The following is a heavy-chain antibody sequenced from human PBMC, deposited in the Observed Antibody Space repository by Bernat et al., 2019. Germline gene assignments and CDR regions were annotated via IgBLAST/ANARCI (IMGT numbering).Heavy chain of an antibody. CDR2: INVGNGNA. Sequence: QIQFVQSGAEVKKPGASVKVSCKASGYTFTRYPIHWMRQAPGQSLEWMGWINVGNGNAKYSERFQDRVTITRETSASTVYMDLSSLKSEDTAVYYCAGFMGGGFDYWGQGTLVTVSS. CDR1: GYTFTRYP. CDR3: AGFMGGGFDY. D-gene: IGHD1-26*01. V-gene: IGHV1-3*01. J-gene: IGHJ4*02.